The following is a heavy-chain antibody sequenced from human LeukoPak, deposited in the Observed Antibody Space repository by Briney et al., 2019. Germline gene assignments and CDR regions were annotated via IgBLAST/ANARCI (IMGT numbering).Heavy chain of an antibody. V-gene: IGHV2-70*11. J-gene: IGHJ4*02. Sequence: SGPTLVKPPQTLTLTCTFSGFSLSTSGMCVSWIRQPPGKALEWLARIDWDDDKYYSTSLKTTLTISKDTSKNQVVLTMTNMDPVDTATYYCARIRTPYGSGSYYNFDWGQGTLVTVSS. CDR1: GFSLSTSGMC. D-gene: IGHD3-10*01. CDR3: ARIRTPYGSGSYYNFD. CDR2: IDWDDDK.